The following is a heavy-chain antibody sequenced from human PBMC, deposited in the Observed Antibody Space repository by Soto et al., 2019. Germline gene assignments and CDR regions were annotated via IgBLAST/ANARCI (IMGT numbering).Heavy chain of an antibody. D-gene: IGHD2-15*01. CDR2: IIPIFGTA. J-gene: IGHJ6*02. CDR1: GGTFSSYA. Sequence: QVQLVQSGAEVKKPGSSVKVSCKASGGTFSSYAISWVRQAPGQGLEWMGGIIPIFGTANYAQKFQGGVTITADKSASTAYMERSSLRSEDTAVDYCATTLGYGSGGSCYPSYYYGMDVWGQGTTVTVSS. CDR3: ATTLGYGSGGSCYPSYYYGMDV. V-gene: IGHV1-69*06.